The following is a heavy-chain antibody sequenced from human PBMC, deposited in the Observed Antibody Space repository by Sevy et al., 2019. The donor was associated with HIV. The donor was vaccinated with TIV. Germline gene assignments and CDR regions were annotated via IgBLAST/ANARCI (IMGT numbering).Heavy chain of an antibody. CDR1: GYTFTGYY. CDR2: INPNSGGT. J-gene: IGHJ5*02. V-gene: IGHV1-2*02. CDR3: ARVTGSRANWFDP. D-gene: IGHD2-15*01. Sequence: ASVKVSCKASGYTFTGYYMHWVRQAPGQGLEWMGWINPNSGGTNYAQKFRGRVTMTRDTSISTAYMELSRLRSDDTAVYYCARVTGSRANWFDPWGQGTLVTVSS.